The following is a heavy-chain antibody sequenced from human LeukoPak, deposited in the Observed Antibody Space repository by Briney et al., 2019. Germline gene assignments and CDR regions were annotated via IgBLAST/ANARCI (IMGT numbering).Heavy chain of an antibody. CDR2: IYSADTT. D-gene: IGHD3-22*01. CDR3: ARLHHDSSGYYLDY. J-gene: IGHJ4*02. V-gene: IGHV3-53*01. Sequence: PGGSLRLSCAASGLTVSSNFMSWVRQAPGKGLEWVSVIYSADTTYYADSVKGRFTISRDNSKNTLYLQMNSLRVEDTAVYYCARLHHDSSGYYLDYWGQGTLVTVCS. CDR1: GLTVSSNF.